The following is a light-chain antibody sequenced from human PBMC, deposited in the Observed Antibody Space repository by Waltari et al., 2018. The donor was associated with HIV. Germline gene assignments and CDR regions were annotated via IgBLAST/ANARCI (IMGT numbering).Light chain of an antibody. J-gene: IGLJ2*01. CDR3: CSYARSRSLL. CDR2: EVN. CDR1: SNDVGGFDL. V-gene: IGLV2-23*02. Sequence: HSALTQPASVSGSPGQSITISCPGTSNDVGGFDLFSWYQHPPGKAPKLIIFEVNKRPSGVSNRFSGSKSGNTASLTISGLQTEDETDYYCCSYARSRSLLFGGGTKLTVL.